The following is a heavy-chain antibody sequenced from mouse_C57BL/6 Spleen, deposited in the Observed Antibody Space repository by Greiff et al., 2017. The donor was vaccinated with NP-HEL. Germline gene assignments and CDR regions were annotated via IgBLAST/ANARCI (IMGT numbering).Heavy chain of an antibody. Sequence: VQLQQSGAELVRPGASVKLSCTASGFNIKDYYMHWVKQRPEQGLEWIGRIDPEDGDTEYAPKFQGKATMTAATSSNTAYLQLSSLTSEDTAVYYCTSYGRDAMDYWGQGTSVTVSS. CDR3: TSYGRDAMDY. J-gene: IGHJ4*01. CDR2: IDPEDGDT. D-gene: IGHD1-1*01. CDR1: GFNIKDYY. V-gene: IGHV14-1*01.